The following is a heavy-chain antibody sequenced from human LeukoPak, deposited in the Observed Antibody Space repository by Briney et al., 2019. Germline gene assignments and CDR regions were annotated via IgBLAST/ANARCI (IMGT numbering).Heavy chain of an antibody. CDR1: GYTFTSYY. V-gene: IGHV1-46*01. CDR3: ARAKIAAPYDY. CDR2: IDPSGGST. D-gene: IGHD6-6*01. Sequence: ASVKVSCKASGYTFTSYYMHWVRQAPGQGLEWMGIIDPSGGSTSYAQKFQGRVTMTRDMSTSTVYMELSSLRSEDTAVYYCARAKIAAPYDYWGQGTLVTVSS. J-gene: IGHJ4*02.